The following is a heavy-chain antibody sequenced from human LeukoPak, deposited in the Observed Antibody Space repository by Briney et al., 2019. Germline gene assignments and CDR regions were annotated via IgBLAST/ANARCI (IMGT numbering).Heavy chain of an antibody. J-gene: IGHJ4*02. CDR3: AVRRGIYY. CDR1: GFTFSSYS. Sequence: KSGGSLRLSCAASGFTFSSYSMNWVRQAPGKGLEWVSSIGSSSSYIYYADSVKGRFTISRDNAKNSLYLQMNSLRAEDTAVYYCAVRRGIYYWGQGTLVTVSS. V-gene: IGHV3-21*01. CDR2: IGSSSSYI.